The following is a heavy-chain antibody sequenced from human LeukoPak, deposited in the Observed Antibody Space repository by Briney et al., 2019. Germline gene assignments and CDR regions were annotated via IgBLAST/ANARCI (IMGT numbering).Heavy chain of an antibody. V-gene: IGHV3-23*01. J-gene: IGHJ4*02. D-gene: IGHD3-3*01. CDR3: AKENDFVY. CDR2: ISATGGGT. CDR1: GFSFSTYA. Sequence: GGSLRLSCAASGFSFSTYAMTWVRQAPGKGLEWVSAISATGGGTYYAGSVKGRFTISRDNSKSTLYLQMNSLRAEDTAAYYCAKENDFVYWGQGTLVTVSS.